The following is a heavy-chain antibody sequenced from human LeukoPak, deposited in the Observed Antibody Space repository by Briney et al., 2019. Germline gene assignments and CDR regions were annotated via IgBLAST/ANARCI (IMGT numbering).Heavy chain of an antibody. CDR3: ARDGDTVLTRGYYYYMDV. CDR2: ISTSSSYI. CDR1: EFTFYSYW. V-gene: IGHV3-21*01. J-gene: IGHJ6*03. Sequence: GGSLRLSCAASEFTFYSYWMSWVRQAPGKGLEWVSSISTSSSYIYYADSVKGRFTISRDNAKNSLYLQMNSLRAEDTALYYCARDGDTVLTRGYYYYMDVWGKGTTVTVSS. D-gene: IGHD4-23*01.